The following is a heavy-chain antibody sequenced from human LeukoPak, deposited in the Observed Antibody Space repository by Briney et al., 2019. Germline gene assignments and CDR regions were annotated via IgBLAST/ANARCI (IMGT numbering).Heavy chain of an antibody. V-gene: IGHV3-20*04. CDR1: GFTFDDYG. J-gene: IGHJ5*02. CDR3: ASTIFGGFDP. D-gene: IGHD3-3*01. Sequence: GGSLRLSCAASGFTFDDYGMNWVRQAPGEGLEWVSGINWNGGSTGYADSVKGRFTISRDNAKNSLYLQMNSLRAEDTALYYCASTIFGGFDPWGQGTLVTVSS. CDR2: INWNGGST.